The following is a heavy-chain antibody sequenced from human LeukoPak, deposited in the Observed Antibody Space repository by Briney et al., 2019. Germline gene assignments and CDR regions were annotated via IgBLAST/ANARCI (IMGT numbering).Heavy chain of an antibody. V-gene: IGHV1-8*01. CDR2: MNPNSGNT. CDR1: GYTFTSYD. D-gene: IGHD3-10*01. J-gene: IGHJ4*02. Sequence: ASAKVSCKASGYTFTSYDINWVRQATGQGLEWMGWMNPNSGNTGYAQKFQGRVTMTRNTSISTAYMELSSLRSEDTAVYYCARGSITMVRGVNRIDYWGQGTLVTVSS. CDR3: ARGSITMVRGVNRIDY.